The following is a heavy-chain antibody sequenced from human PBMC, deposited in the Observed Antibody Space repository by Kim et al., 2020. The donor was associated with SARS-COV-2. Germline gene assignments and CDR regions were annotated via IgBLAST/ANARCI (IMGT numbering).Heavy chain of an antibody. CDR3: ARLDYSNYARPDY. J-gene: IGHJ4*02. D-gene: IGHD4-4*01. Sequence: TPSLKSLATISVDTSKNQFSLKPSSVTAADTAVYYCARLDYSNYARPDYWGQGTLVTVSS. V-gene: IGHV4-39*01.